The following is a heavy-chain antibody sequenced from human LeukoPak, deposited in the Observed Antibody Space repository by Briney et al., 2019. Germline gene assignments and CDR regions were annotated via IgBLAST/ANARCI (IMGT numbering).Heavy chain of an antibody. CDR3: AKDTNILTGYYPVDY. D-gene: IGHD3-9*01. Sequence: GGSLRLSCAASGFTFSSYGMHWVRQAPGKGLEWVAFIRYDGSNKYYADSVKGRFTISRDNSKNTLYLQMNSLRAEDTAVYYCAKDTNILTGYYPVDYWGQGTLVTVSS. V-gene: IGHV3-30*02. CDR2: IRYDGSNK. J-gene: IGHJ4*02. CDR1: GFTFSSYG.